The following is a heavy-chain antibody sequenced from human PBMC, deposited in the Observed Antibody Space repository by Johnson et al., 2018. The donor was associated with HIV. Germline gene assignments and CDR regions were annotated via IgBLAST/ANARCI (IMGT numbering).Heavy chain of an antibody. J-gene: IGHJ3*02. V-gene: IGHV3-30*01. Sequence: QVQLVESGGTVVQPGRSLRLSCAVSGFTFSNFAMHWVRQAPGKGLEWVALISDDGSDENYADSVKGRFTISRDNSKDTLYLQLNNLRAEDTAVYYCARDHPGYDSSGDAFDIWGQGTMVTVSS. CDR2: ISDDGSDE. D-gene: IGHD3-22*01. CDR1: GFTFSNFA. CDR3: ARDHPGYDSSGDAFDI.